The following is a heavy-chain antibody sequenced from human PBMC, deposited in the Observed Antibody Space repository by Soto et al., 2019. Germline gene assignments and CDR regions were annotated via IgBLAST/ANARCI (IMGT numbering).Heavy chain of an antibody. J-gene: IGHJ4*02. Sequence: PGGSLRLSCAASGFTFSDYYMSWIRQAPGKGLEWVSYITSSGSTIYYADSVKGRFTISRDNAKNSLYLQMNSLRAEDTAVYYCATENDQWVAADNWGQGTLVTVSS. CDR1: GFTFSDYY. CDR2: ITSSGSTI. D-gene: IGHD6-19*01. CDR3: ATENDQWVAADN. V-gene: IGHV3-11*01.